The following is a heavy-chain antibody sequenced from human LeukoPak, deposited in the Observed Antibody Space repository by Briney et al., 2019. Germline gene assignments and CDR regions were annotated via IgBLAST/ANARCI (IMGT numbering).Heavy chain of an antibody. V-gene: IGHV3-23*01. CDR3: AKGPADFGDYVNWFES. CDR1: RFTFSNYN. J-gene: IGHJ5*01. D-gene: IGHD4-17*01. Sequence: PGGSLRLSCVGFRFTFSNYNLNWVRQAPGKGLEWVSSISRSGGSTYYADSVKGRFTISRDNSKNTLYLQMNSLRVEDTAVYYCAKGPADFGDYVNWFESWGQGTLVTVSS. CDR2: ISRSGGST.